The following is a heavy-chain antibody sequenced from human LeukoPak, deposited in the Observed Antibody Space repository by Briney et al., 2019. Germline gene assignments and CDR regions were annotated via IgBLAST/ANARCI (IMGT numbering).Heavy chain of an antibody. D-gene: IGHD5-12*01. V-gene: IGHV1-69*05. J-gene: IGHJ4*02. CDR1: GGTFSSYA. Sequence: GASVTVSCKASGGTFSSYAISWVRQAPGQGLEWMGGIIPIFGTANYAQKLQGRVTMTTDTSTSTAYMELRSLRSDDTAVYYCARDMRVRGTSSGYGSWGQGTLVTVSS. CDR2: IIPIFGTA. CDR3: ARDMRVRGTSSGYGS.